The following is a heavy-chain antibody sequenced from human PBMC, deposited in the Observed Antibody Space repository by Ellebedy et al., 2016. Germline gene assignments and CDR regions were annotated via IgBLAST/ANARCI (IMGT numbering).Heavy chain of an antibody. J-gene: IGHJ4*02. D-gene: IGHD1-26*01. Sequence: ASVKVSXKTSGFTFTGHYMHWVRQAPGQGLEWVGRLSPSGGGTTYAQRFQGRVSMTRDTSTGTVYMELSSLRSDDTAVYYCARDQMGSYLDWGQGTLVTVSS. CDR3: ARDQMGSYLD. CDR1: GFTFTGHY. CDR2: LSPSGGGT. V-gene: IGHV1-46*01.